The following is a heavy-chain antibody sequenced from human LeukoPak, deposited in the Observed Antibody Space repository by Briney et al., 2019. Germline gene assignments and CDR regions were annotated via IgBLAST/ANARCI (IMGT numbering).Heavy chain of an antibody. V-gene: IGHV4-34*01. CDR1: GGSFSGYY. Sequence: SETLSLTCAVYGGSFSGYYWSWICQPPGKGLEWIGEINHSGSTNYNPSLKSRVTISVDTPKNQFSLKLSSVTAADTAVYYCARGQQWLVRSYYYYGMDVWGQGTTVTVSS. CDR2: INHSGST. D-gene: IGHD6-19*01. J-gene: IGHJ6*02. CDR3: ARGQQWLVRSYYYYGMDV.